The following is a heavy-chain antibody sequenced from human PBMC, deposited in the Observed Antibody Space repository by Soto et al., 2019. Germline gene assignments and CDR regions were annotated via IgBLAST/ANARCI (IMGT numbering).Heavy chain of an antibody. J-gene: IGHJ6*03. D-gene: IGHD6-6*01. CDR1: GFTFSSYA. CDR3: AKYLAYSSSTSYSYYMDV. Sequence: PGGSLRLSCAASGFTFSSYAMSWVRQAPGKGLEWVSAISGSGGSTYYADSVKGRFTISRDNSKNTLYLQMNSLRAEDTAVYYCAKYLAYSSSTSYSYYMDVWGEGTTVTVSS. CDR2: ISGSGGST. V-gene: IGHV3-23*01.